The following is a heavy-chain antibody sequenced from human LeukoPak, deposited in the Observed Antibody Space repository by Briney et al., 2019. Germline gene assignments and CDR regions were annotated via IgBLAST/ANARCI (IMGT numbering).Heavy chain of an antibody. CDR1: GGSLSDHY. CDR3: ARGTVTYGDM. D-gene: IGHD2-21*02. V-gene: IGHV4-34*01. J-gene: IGHJ3*02. Sequence: SETLSLTCAVYGGSLSDHYWSWFRQPPGKGLEWIGEINPRGSTIYNPSLKSRVTISVDTSKNQFSLNLSSVTAADTAVYYCARGTVTYGDMWGQGTMVTVSS. CDR2: INPRGST.